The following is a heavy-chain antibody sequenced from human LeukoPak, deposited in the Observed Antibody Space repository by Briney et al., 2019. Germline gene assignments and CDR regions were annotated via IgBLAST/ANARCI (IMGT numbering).Heavy chain of an antibody. V-gene: IGHV3-23*01. CDR2: ISGSGGST. CDR3: ATYDYGDYVPSFDY. Sequence: PGGSLRLSCAASGFTFSSYAMSWVRQAPGKGLEWVSAISGSGGSTYYADSVKGRFTISRDNSKNTLYLQMNSLRAEDTAVYYCATYDYGDYVPSFDYWGQGTLVTVSS. CDR1: GFTFSSYA. D-gene: IGHD4-17*01. J-gene: IGHJ4*02.